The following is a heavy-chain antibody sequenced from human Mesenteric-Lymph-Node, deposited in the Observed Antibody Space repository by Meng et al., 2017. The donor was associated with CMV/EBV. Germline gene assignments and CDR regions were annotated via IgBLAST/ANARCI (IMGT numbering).Heavy chain of an antibody. D-gene: IGHD3-3*01. CDR2: INGDGSST. J-gene: IGHJ3*01. V-gene: IGHV3-74*01. CDR3: AMLDFWSGYSSLKAFDV. CDR1: GFSLRTFW. Sequence: GGSLRLSCAASGFSLRTFWMHWVRQVPGKGLLWVSRINGDGSSTAYADSVRGRFTISRDNAKNTVYLQMNSLRGEDSAVYYCAMLDFWSGYSSLKAFDVWGQGAMVTVSS.